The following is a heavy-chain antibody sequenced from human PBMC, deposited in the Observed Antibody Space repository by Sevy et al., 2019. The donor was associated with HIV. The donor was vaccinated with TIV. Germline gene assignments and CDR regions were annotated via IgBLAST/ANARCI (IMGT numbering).Heavy chain of an antibody. D-gene: IGHD6-19*01. J-gene: IGHJ4*01. Sequence: GGSLRLSCVASGFTFSSYSMNWVRQAPGKGLEWVSYISSSSDSSRTLYYADSVKGRFSISRDNATNSVHLQMTSLRAADRGVDYWARTDLSGWYFDFWGQGPLVTVSS. CDR3: ARTDLSGWYFDF. V-gene: IGHV3-48*01. CDR1: GFTFSSYS. CDR2: ISSSSDSSRTL.